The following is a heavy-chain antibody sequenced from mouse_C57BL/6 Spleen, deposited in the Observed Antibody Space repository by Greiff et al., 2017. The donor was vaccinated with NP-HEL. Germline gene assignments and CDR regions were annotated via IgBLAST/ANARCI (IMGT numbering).Heavy chain of an antibody. D-gene: IGHD2-4*01. Sequence: VQLQQPGAELVRPGSSVKLSCKASGYTFTSYWMHWVKQRPIQGLEWIGNIDPSDSETHYNQKFKDKATLTVDKSSSTAYMQLSSLTSEDSAVYYCARERLRDYYAMDYWGQGTSVTVSS. CDR1: GYTFTSYW. J-gene: IGHJ4*01. CDR3: ARERLRDYYAMDY. CDR2: IDPSDSET. V-gene: IGHV1-52*01.